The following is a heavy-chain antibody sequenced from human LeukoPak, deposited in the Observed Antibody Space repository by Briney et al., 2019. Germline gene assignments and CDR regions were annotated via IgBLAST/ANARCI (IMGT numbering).Heavy chain of an antibody. Sequence: SETLSLTCTVSGGSISSYYWSWIRQPPGKGLEWIGYIYYSGSTNYNPSLKSRVTISVDTSKNQFSLKLSSVTSADTAVYYGARGRFGAFDYWGQGTLVTVSS. V-gene: IGHV4-59*01. D-gene: IGHD3-10*01. J-gene: IGHJ4*02. CDR1: GGSISSYY. CDR3: ARGRFGAFDY. CDR2: IYYSGST.